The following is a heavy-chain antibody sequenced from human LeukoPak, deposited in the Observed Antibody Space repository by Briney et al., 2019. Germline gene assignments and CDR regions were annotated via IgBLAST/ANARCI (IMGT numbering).Heavy chain of an antibody. CDR3: ARERAAAGTNYGMDV. CDR2: INPNSGGT. Sequence: ASVKVSCKASGHTFTSYYMHWVRQAPGQGLEWMGWINPNSGGTNYAQKFQGRVTMTRDTSISTAYMELSRLRSDDTAVYYCARERAAAGTNYGMDVWGQGTTVTVSS. J-gene: IGHJ6*02. V-gene: IGHV1-2*02. D-gene: IGHD6-13*01. CDR1: GHTFTSYY.